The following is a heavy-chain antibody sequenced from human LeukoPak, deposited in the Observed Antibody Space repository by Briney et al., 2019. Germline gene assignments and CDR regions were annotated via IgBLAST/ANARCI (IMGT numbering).Heavy chain of an antibody. Sequence: SETLSLTCAVYGGSFSGYYWSWIRQPPGKGLEWIGEINHSGSTYYNPSLKSRVTISVDRSKNQFSLKLSSVTAADTAVYYCARGDSSSWDWFDPWGQGTLVTVSS. V-gene: IGHV4-34*01. CDR1: GGSFSGYY. CDR3: ARGDSSSWDWFDP. J-gene: IGHJ5*02. D-gene: IGHD6-13*01. CDR2: INHSGST.